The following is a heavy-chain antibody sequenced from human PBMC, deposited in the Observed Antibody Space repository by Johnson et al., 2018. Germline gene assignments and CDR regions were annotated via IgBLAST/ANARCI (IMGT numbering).Heavy chain of an antibody. D-gene: IGHD6-13*01. CDR2: MNPNSGKT. J-gene: IGHJ4*02. CDR3: TRRHARIAAAEISGD. CDR1: GYTFSSYE. V-gene: IGHV1-8*01. Sequence: QVQLVQSGAEVKKPGASVKVSCKASGYTFSSYEINWVRQATGQGLEWMGWMNPNSGKTDYAQKFQGRVTMTRDTSISQAYMELSSLRSEATAVYYCTRRHARIAAAEISGDWGPGTLVTVSS.